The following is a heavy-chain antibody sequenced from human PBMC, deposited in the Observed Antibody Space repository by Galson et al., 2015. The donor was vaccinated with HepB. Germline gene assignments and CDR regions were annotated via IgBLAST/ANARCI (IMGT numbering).Heavy chain of an antibody. D-gene: IGHD5-12*01. CDR2: IYWDDDK. V-gene: IGHV2-5*02. CDR1: GFSLSTSGVG. J-gene: IGHJ4*02. Sequence: PALVKPTQTLTLTCTFSGFSLSTSGVGVGWIRQPPGKALEWLALIYWDDDKRYSPSLKSRLTITKDTSKNQVVLTMTNMDPVDTATYYCAHGARDAKWLRGYYFDYWGQGTLVTVSS. CDR3: AHGARDAKWLRGYYFDY.